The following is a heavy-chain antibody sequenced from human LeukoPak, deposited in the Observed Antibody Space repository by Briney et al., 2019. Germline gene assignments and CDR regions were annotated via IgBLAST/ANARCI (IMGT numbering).Heavy chain of an antibody. CDR3: ARPYGGNSGYFDL. V-gene: IGHV4-59*01. CDR1: GGSISIYY. CDR2: IYYSGST. D-gene: IGHD4-23*01. Sequence: KPSETLSLTCTVSGGSISIYYWSWIRQPPGKGLEWIGYIYYSGSTNYNPSLKSRVTISVDTSKNQFSLKLSSVTAADTAVYYCARPYGGNSGYFDLWGRGTLVTVSS. J-gene: IGHJ2*01.